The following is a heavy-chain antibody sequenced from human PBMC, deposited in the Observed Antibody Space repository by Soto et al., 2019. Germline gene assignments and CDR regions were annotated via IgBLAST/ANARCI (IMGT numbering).Heavy chain of an antibody. CDR1: GGTFSSSYA. CDR3: ASHTPRGDSGGHGMGYYYYGMDV. V-gene: IGHV1-69*01. CDR2: IIPIFGTT. J-gene: IGHJ6*02. Sequence: QMQLVQSGAEVKKPGSSVKVSCKASGGTFSSSYAISWVRQAPGQGLEWMGGIIPIFGTTNYAQKFQGRVTITADESTSTAYMDLSSLRYDDTAVYYCASHTPRGDSGGHGMGYYYYGMDVWGQGTTVTVSS. D-gene: IGHD2-15*01.